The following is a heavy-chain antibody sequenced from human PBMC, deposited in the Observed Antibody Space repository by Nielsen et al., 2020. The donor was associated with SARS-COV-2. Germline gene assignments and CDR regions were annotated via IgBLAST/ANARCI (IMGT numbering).Heavy chain of an antibody. J-gene: IGHJ4*02. CDR2: IDREDGET. CDR3: ARDVNLTGYYSY. Sequence: ASVKVSCKVSGYSLIQVSMHWVRQAPGKGLEWMGGIDREDGETIYAQKFQGRVTMTRDTSTSTVYMELSSLRSEDTAVYYCARDVNLTGYYSYWGQGTLVTVSS. CDR1: GYSLIQVS. V-gene: IGHV1-24*01. D-gene: IGHD3-9*01.